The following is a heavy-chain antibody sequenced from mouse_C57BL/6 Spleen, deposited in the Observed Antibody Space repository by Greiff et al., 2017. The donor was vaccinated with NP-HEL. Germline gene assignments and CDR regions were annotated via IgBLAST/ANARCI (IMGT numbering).Heavy chain of an antibody. D-gene: IGHD2-4*01. J-gene: IGHJ3*01. Sequence: VQLQQSGPELVKPGASVKISCKASGYSFTGYYMHWVKQSSEKSLEWIGEINPSTGGTSYNQKFKGKATLTVDKSSSTAYMQLKSLTSEYSAVYYCASPIYYDYDGFAYWGQGTLVTVSA. CDR1: GYSFTGYY. V-gene: IGHV1-43*01. CDR3: ASPIYYDYDGFAY. CDR2: INPSTGGT.